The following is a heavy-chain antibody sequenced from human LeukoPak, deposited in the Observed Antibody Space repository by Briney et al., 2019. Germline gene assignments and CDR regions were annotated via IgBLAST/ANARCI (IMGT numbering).Heavy chain of an antibody. V-gene: IGHV1-69*05. CDR1: GGTFSSYA. CDR3: AREWQVGATGFDY. Sequence: ASVKVSCKASGGTFSSYAISWVRQAPGQGLEWMGRIIPIFGTANYAQKFQGRVTITTDESTSTAYMELSRLRSDDTAVYYCAREWQVGATGFDYWGQGTLVTVSS. CDR2: IIPIFGTA. J-gene: IGHJ4*02. D-gene: IGHD1-26*01.